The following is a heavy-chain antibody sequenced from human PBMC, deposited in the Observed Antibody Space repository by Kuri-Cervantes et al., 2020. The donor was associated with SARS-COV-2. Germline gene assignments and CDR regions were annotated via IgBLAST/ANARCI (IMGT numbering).Heavy chain of an antibody. V-gene: IGHV1-69*04. J-gene: IGHJ6*04. CDR3: ARAPRGIVQSFYDFLDV. CDR2: IIPILNTP. Sequence: SVKVSCKSSVATFSSYAFNWVRQAPGQGLEWMGRIIPILNTPQYAQNFQGRVTITAGKSSRTAYMEVHSLRPEDTAVYYCARAPRGIVQSFYDFLDVWGTGTTVTVSS. D-gene: IGHD2/OR15-2a*01. CDR1: VATFSSYA.